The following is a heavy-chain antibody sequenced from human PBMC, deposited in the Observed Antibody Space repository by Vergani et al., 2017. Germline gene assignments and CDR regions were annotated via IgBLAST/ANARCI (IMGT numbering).Heavy chain of an antibody. CDR3: ARDQGAQQLAYFDL. J-gene: IGHJ2*01. D-gene: IGHD6-13*01. CDR2: IYYSGST. V-gene: IGHV4-39*07. CDR1: GGSISSSSYY. Sequence: QLQLQESGPGLVKPSETLSLTCTVSGGSISSSSYYWGWIRQPPGKGLEWIGSIYYSGSTYYNPSLKIRVTISVDTSKNQFSLKLSCVTAADTAVYYCARDQGAQQLAYFDLWGRGTLVTVSS.